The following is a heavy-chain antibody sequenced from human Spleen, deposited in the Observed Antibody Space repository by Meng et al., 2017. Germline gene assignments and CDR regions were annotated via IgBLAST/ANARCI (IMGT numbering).Heavy chain of an antibody. CDR3: ARGTPGRSYCDY. CDR1: DYTSASYG. CDR2: FVSNADT. D-gene: IGHD3-10*01. V-gene: IGHV1-18*01. Sequence: QAQLLQSGAEVKKPGASVWVSCKASDYTSASYGISWFRQAPGQGLEWMGWFVSNADTYPAQKFQGRVTMTRDTHTSTDFMELRSLRFDDTAVYYCARGTPGRSYCDYWGPGTLVTVSS. J-gene: IGHJ4*02.